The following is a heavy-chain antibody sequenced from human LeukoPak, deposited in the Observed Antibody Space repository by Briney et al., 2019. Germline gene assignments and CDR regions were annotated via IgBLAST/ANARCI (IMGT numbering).Heavy chain of an antibody. V-gene: IGHV1-2*02. J-gene: IGHJ5*02. D-gene: IGHD2-2*01. Sequence: ASVKVSCKASGYTFTGYYMHWVRQAPGQGLEWMGWINPNSGGTNYAQKFQGRVTMTRDTSISTAYMELSRLRSDDTAVYYCARVNIVVVPAAISWFDPWGQGTLVTVSS. CDR2: INPNSGGT. CDR1: GYTFTGYY. CDR3: ARVNIVVVPAAISWFDP.